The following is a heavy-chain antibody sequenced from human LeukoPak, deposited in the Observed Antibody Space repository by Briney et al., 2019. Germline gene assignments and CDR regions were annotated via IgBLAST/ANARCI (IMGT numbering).Heavy chain of an antibody. CDR3: ATEPSSGYDYFAY. D-gene: IGHD5-12*01. Sequence: GSLRLSCAASGFTFSSYAMHWVRQAPGKGLEWIGFIYYTGSPTYNPSLKSRVTLSVDTSKNQFSLKLSSVTAADTAVYYCATEPSSGYDYFAYWGQGALVTVSS. CDR2: IYYTGSP. CDR1: GFTFSSYA. V-gene: IGHV4-59*01. J-gene: IGHJ4*02.